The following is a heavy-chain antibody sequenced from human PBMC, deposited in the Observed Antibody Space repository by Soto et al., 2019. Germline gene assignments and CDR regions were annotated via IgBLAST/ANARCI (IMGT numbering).Heavy chain of an antibody. V-gene: IGHV4-59*01. CDR3: ARADYDILTGYGGFDY. Sequence: SETLSLTCTVSGGSISSYYWSWIRQPPGKGLEWIGYIYYSGSTNYNPSLKSRVTISVDTSKNQFSLKLSSVTAADTAVYYCARADYDILTGYGGFDYWGQGTLVTVSS. D-gene: IGHD3-9*01. CDR1: GGSISSYY. CDR2: IYYSGST. J-gene: IGHJ4*02.